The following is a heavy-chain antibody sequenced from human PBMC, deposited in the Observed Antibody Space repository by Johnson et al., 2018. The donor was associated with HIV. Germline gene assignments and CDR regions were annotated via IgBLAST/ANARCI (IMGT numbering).Heavy chain of an antibody. CDR2: ISWNSGSI. CDR1: GFTFDDYA. J-gene: IGHJ3*02. Sequence: VQLVESGGGVVQPGRSLRLSCAASGFTFDDYAMHWVRQAPGKGLEWVSGISWNSGSIGYADSVKGRFTISRDNSKNTLYLQMNSLRAEDTAVYYCATEGALTGTDAFDIWGQGTMVTVSS. CDR3: ATEGALTGTDAFDI. D-gene: IGHD7-27*01. V-gene: IGHV3-9*01.